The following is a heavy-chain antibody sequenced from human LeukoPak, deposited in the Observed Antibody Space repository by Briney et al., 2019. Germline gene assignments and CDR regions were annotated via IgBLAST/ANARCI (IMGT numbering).Heavy chain of an antibody. CDR2: IYYSGST. J-gene: IGHJ5*02. D-gene: IGHD6-6*01. CDR1: GGSFSSYY. CDR3: ARVAARLANWFDP. Sequence: SETLSLTCAVYGGSFSSYYWSWIRQPPGKGLEWIGYIYYSGSTNYNPSLKSRVTISVDTSKNQFSLKLSSVTAADTAVYYCARVAARLANWFDPWGQGTLVTVSS. V-gene: IGHV4-59*01.